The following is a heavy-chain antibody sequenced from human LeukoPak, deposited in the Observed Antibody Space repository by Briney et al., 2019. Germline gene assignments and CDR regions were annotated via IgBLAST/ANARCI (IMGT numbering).Heavy chain of an antibody. J-gene: IGHJ5*02. V-gene: IGHV1-69*05. CDR3: ARDYCSSTSCWFDP. CDR2: IIPIFGTA. Sequence: ASVKVSCKASGGTFSSYAISWVRQAPGQGLEWMGGIIPIFGTANYAQKFQGRVTITTDESTSTAYMELSSLRSEDTAVYYCARDYCSSTSCWFDPWGQGTLVTVSS. CDR1: GGTFSSYA. D-gene: IGHD2-2*01.